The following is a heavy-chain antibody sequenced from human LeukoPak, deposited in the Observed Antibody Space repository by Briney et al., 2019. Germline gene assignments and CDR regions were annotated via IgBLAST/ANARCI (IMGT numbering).Heavy chain of an antibody. CDR1: GFTFSNYR. J-gene: IGHJ4*02. V-gene: IGHV3-21*01. Sequence: GGSLRLSCAASGFTFSNYRMNWVRQAPGKGLEWVSSISSSSSYIYYADSVKGRFTISRDNAKNSLYLQMNSLRAEDTAVYYCARHYSGSGSFYKPDYWGQGTLVTVSS. CDR3: ARHYSGSGSFYKPDY. CDR2: ISSSSSYI. D-gene: IGHD3-10*01.